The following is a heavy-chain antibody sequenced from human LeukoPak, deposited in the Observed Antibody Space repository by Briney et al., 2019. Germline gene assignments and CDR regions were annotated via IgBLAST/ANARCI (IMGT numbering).Heavy chain of an antibody. CDR1: GYSISSGYY. Sequence: KPSVTLSLTCAVSGYSISSGYYWGWIRQPPGKGLEWIGTIYHSGTTYYNPSLESRVTISVDTSKNQFSLKLSSVTAADTAVYYCARGLHIIDYWGQGTLVTVSS. V-gene: IGHV4-38-2*01. CDR3: ARGLHIIDY. CDR2: IYHSGTT. J-gene: IGHJ4*02. D-gene: IGHD5-24*01.